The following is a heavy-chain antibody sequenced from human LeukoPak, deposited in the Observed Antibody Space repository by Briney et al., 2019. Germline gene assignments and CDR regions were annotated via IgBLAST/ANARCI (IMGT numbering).Heavy chain of an antibody. J-gene: IGHJ4*02. CDR1: GFTFSSYS. V-gene: IGHV3-21*04. CDR3: ARAPVTSCRGAFCYPFDL. Sequence: GGSLRLSCAASGFTFSSYSMNWVRQAPGKGLEWVSSITSSSSYIYYADSVKGRFTISRDNAKNSLYLQMNRLRVEDAALYYCARAPVTSCRGAFCYPFDLWGQGVLVTVSS. CDR2: ITSSSSYI. D-gene: IGHD2-21*01.